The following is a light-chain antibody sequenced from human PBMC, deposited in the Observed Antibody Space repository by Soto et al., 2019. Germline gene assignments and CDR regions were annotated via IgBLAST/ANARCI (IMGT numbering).Light chain of an antibody. Sequence: QSVLTQPASVSGSPGQSITISCTGTSSDVGSYNLVSWYQQHPGKVPKLMTYEASKRPSGVSSRFSGSKSGDTASLTISGLQAEDEADYYCSSFVGGNTYVFGTGTKVTVL. CDR3: SSFVGGNTYV. CDR1: SSDVGSYNL. J-gene: IGLJ1*01. CDR2: EAS. V-gene: IGLV2-23*01.